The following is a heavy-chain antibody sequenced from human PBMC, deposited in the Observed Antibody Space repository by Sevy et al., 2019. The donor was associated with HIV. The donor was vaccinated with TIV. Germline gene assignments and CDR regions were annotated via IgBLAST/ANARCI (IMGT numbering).Heavy chain of an antibody. CDR1: GGSISSYY. J-gene: IGHJ5*02. CDR2: IYYSGST. Sequence: SETLSPTCTVSGGSISSYYWSWIRQPPGKGLEWIGYIYYSGSTNYNPSLKSRVTISVDTSKNQFSLKLSSVTAADTAVYYCARDYSSALGDWFDPWGQGTLVTVSS. CDR3: ARDYSSALGDWFDP. V-gene: IGHV4-59*01. D-gene: IGHD3-22*01.